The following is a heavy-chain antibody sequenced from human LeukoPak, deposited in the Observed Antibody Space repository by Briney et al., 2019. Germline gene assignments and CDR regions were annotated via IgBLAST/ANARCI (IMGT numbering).Heavy chain of an antibody. Sequence: PSETRSLTCTVSGDSITSYYWSWIRQPPGKGLEWIAYIYYSGRIKYNPSLNSRATISLDTSKNQVSLRLSAVTAADTATYYCARSSANWYPNYMDVWGKGATVTVSS. CDR3: ARSSANWYPNYMDV. V-gene: IGHV4-59*01. J-gene: IGHJ6*03. CDR2: IYYSGRI. D-gene: IGHD2-2*01. CDR1: GDSITSYY.